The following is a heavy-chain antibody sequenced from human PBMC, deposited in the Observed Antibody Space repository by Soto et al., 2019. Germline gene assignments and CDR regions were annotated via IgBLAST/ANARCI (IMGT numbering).Heavy chain of an antibody. Sequence: QVQLVQPGGEVKNPGASVTLSCKASGYTFTTFGITWVRQAPGEGLEWMGWITTFNGKTNYAQQLQDSVTLTADTSTNTAYMELRSLRSDDTAVYYCARVILLYGPPSGWFDPWGQGTPVSVSS. J-gene: IGHJ5*02. CDR2: ITTFNGKT. D-gene: IGHD3-16*02. V-gene: IGHV1-18*01. CDR1: GYTFTTFG. CDR3: ARVILLYGPPSGWFDP.